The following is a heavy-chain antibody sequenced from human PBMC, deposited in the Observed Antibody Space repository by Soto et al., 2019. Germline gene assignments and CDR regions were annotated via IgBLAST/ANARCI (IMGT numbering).Heavy chain of an antibody. CDR1: GGSFSGYY. J-gene: IGHJ4*02. D-gene: IGHD5-12*01. CDR3: ARTLWIPFDY. CDR2: INHSGST. V-gene: IGHV4-34*01. Sequence: SETLSLTCAVYGGSFSGYYWSWIRQPPGKGLEWIGEINHSGSTNYNPSLKSRVTISVDTSKNQFSLKLSSVTAADTAVYYCARTLWIPFDYWGQGTLVTVSS.